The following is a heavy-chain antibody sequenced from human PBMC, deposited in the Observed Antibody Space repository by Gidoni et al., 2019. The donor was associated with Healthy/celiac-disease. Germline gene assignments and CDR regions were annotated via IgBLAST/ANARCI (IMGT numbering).Heavy chain of an antibody. D-gene: IGHD3-22*01. Sequence: EVKKPGSSVKVSCKASGGTFSSYAISWVRQAPGQGLEWMGGIIPIFGTANYAQKFQGRVTITADESTSTAYMELSSLRSEDTAVYYCARALHYYDSSRGWYFDLWGRGTLVTVSS. CDR1: GGTFSSYA. J-gene: IGHJ2*01. V-gene: IGHV1-69*01. CDR3: ARALHYYDSSRGWYFDL. CDR2: IIPIFGTA.